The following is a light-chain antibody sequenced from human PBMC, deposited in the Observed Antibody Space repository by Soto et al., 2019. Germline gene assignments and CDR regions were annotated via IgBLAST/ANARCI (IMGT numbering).Light chain of an antibody. V-gene: IGLV2-8*01. CDR3: CSYAGSHTWV. CDR2: DVT. CDR1: LSDIGAYDL. J-gene: IGLJ3*02. Sequence: QSALTQPPSASGSPGQSVTISCTGTLSDIGAYDLVSWYQQYPGKAPKLMIYDVTNRPSGVPNRFSGSKSGNTASLTISGLQAEDEADYYCCSYAGSHTWVFGGGTKVTVL.